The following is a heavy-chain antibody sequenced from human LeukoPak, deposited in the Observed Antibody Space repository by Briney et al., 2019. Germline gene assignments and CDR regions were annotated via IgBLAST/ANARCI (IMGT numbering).Heavy chain of an antibody. J-gene: IGHJ5*02. CDR3: ARLDCSTTSCYTGMGWFDP. D-gene: IGHD2-2*02. Sequence: GESLKVSCKGSGYSFPTYWSAWVRQMPGKGLEWMGIIYPGDSDTRYSPSFQGQVTISADKSISTAYLQWSSLKASDTAMYYCARLDCSTTSCYTGMGWFDPWGQGTLVTVSS. CDR2: IYPGDSDT. V-gene: IGHV5-51*01. CDR1: GYSFPTYW.